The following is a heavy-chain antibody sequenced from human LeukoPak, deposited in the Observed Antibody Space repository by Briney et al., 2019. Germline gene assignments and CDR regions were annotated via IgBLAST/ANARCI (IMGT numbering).Heavy chain of an antibody. CDR3: ARDGTQVLDY. J-gene: IGHJ4*02. CDR2: IWYDGSNK. CDR1: GFTFSTYG. Sequence: GGSLRLSCAASGFTFSTYGMHWVRQAPGKGLEWVALIWYDGSNKYYADSVKGRFTISRDNSKNTLYLQMNSLRAEDTAIYHCARDGTQVLDYWGQGTLVTVSS. V-gene: IGHV3-33*01.